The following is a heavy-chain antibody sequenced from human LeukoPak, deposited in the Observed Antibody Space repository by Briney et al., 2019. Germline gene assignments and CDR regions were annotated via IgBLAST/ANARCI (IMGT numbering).Heavy chain of an antibody. CDR2: ISYDGSNK. CDR3: AGSRGSRVAAADGY. V-gene: IGHV3-30-3*01. D-gene: IGHD6-13*01. Sequence: GGSLRLSCAASGFTFSSYAMHWVRQAPGKGLEWVAVISYDGSNKYYADSVKGRFTISRDNAKNPLYLQMNSLRAEDTAVYYCAGSRGSRVAAADGYWGQGTLVTVSS. J-gene: IGHJ4*02. CDR1: GFTFSSYA.